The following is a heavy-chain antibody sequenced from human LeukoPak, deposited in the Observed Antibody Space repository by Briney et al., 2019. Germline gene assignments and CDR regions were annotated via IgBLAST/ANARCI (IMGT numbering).Heavy chain of an antibody. CDR1: GGTFSSYA. CDR2: IIPIFGIA. Sequence: SVTVSCKASGGTFSSYAISWVRQAPGQGVEWMGRIIPIFGIANYAQKFQGRVTITADNSTSTAYMELSSLRSEDTAVYYCAREVLAYCGGDCYSPFDYWGQGTLVTVSS. J-gene: IGHJ4*02. CDR3: AREVLAYCGGDCYSPFDY. D-gene: IGHD2-21*02. V-gene: IGHV1-69*04.